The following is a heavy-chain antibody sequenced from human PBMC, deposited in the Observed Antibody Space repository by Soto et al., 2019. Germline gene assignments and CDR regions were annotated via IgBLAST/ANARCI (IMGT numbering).Heavy chain of an antibody. Sequence: ASVKVSCKASGNTFTSHGISWVRQAPGQGLEWMGWISAYNDYTNYAQKLQGRVSMTTDTSTRTAYMELRSLRSDDTAVYYCARWDCSSTSCRSNAFDIWGQGTMVTVSS. CDR3: ARWDCSSTSCRSNAFDI. D-gene: IGHD2-2*01. V-gene: IGHV1-18*01. CDR2: ISAYNDYT. CDR1: GNTFTSHG. J-gene: IGHJ3*02.